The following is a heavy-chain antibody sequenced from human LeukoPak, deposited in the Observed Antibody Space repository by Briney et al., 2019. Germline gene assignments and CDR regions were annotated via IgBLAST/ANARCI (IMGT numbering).Heavy chain of an antibody. J-gene: IGHJ4*02. CDR3: ARVKERWLADY. CDR2: ISAYNGNT. Sequence: ASVKVSCKASGGTFSSYAISWVRQAPGQGLEWMGWISAYNGNTNYAQKLQGRVTMTTDTSTSTAYMELRSLRSDDTAVYYCARVKERWLADYWGQGTLVTVSS. V-gene: IGHV1-18*01. D-gene: IGHD6-19*01. CDR1: GGTFSSYA.